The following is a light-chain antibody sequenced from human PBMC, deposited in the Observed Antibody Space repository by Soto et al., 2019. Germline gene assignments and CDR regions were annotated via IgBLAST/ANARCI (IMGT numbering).Light chain of an antibody. V-gene: IGKV4-1*01. CDR1: QTVLHSPNNKNY. J-gene: IGKJ1*01. CDR2: WAS. CDR3: QQYYSLPWT. Sequence: DIVMTQSPDSLSVSLGERATINCKSSQTVLHSPNNKNYLAWYQRKPGQPPKLLIYWASTRESGVPDRFSGSGSGTDFTLTVSSLQAEDVAVYYCQQYYSLPWTFGQGTKVEI.